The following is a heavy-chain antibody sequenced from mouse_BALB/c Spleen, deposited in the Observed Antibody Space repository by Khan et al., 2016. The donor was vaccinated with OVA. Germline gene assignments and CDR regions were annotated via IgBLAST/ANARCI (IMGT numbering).Heavy chain of an antibody. D-gene: IGHD1-1*02. V-gene: IGHV3-2*02. CDR2: ISSSGNT. Sequence: EVQLQESGPGLVKPSQSLSLTCTVTGYSIPSDYAWNWIRQFPGNKLEWMGSISSSGNTKYNPSLKSRISITRDTSKNQFFLQLNFVTIEDTATYYCARIQGGDFDYWGKGTTLTVSS. CDR3: ARIQGGDFDY. J-gene: IGHJ2*01. CDR1: GYSIPSDYA.